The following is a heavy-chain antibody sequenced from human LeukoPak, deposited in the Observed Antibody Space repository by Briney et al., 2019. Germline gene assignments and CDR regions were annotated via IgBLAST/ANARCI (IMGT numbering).Heavy chain of an antibody. CDR1: GYSFTSYW. V-gene: IGHV5-10-1*01. Sequence: GESLKISCKGFGYSFTSYWISWVRQMPGKGLEWMGRIDPSDSYTNYSPSFQGHVTISADKSISTAYLQWSSLKASDTAMYYCALRSKILGRTFDSWGQGTLVTVSS. D-gene: IGHD3-16*01. CDR2: IDPSDSYT. J-gene: IGHJ4*02. CDR3: ALRSKILGRTFDS.